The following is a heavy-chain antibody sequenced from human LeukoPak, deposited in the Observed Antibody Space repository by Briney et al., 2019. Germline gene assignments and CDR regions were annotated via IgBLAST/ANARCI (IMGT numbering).Heavy chain of an antibody. CDR3: ARVTDPRYNWFDP. CDR1: GGSISSYY. D-gene: IGHD2-21*02. J-gene: IGHJ5*02. V-gene: IGHV4-4*07. Sequence: KPSETLSLTCTVSGGSISSYYWTWIRQSAGKGPEWIGRIHASGSTNYNPSLKSRVNMSVDTSKNQFSLRLNSVTAADTAVYYCARVTDPRYNWFDPWGQGTLVTVSS. CDR2: IHASGST.